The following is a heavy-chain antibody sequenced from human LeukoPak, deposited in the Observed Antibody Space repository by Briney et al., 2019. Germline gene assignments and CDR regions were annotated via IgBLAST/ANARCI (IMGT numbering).Heavy chain of an antibody. CDR1: GFTFSSYA. Sequence: GGSLRLSCAASGFTFSSYAMHWVRQAPGKGLEYVSGISSNGDSTYYANSVKGRFTISRDNSKNTLYLQMGSLRAEDMAVFYCARDSSITNYYYGMDVWGQGTTVTVSS. CDR3: ARDSSITNYYYGMDV. V-gene: IGHV3-64*01. J-gene: IGHJ6*02. D-gene: IGHD2-2*01. CDR2: ISSNGDST.